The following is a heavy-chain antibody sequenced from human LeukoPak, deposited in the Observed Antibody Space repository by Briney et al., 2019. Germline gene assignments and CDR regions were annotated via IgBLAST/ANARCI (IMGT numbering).Heavy chain of an antibody. Sequence: GGSLRLSCAASGFTVSSKYMTWVRQAPGKGLEWVSVMYTGGGTYYADSVKGRFTISRDNYKNTLFLQMNSLKPEDTAVYYCARGEPTAVAESFDYWGQGTLVTVSS. V-gene: IGHV3-53*01. CDR1: GFTVSSKY. CDR3: ARGEPTAVAESFDY. CDR2: MYTGGGT. D-gene: IGHD6-19*01. J-gene: IGHJ4*02.